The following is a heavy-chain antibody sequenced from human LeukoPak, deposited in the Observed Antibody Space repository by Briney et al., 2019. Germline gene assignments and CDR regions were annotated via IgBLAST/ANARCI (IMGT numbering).Heavy chain of an antibody. V-gene: IGHV4-4*07. CDR2: IYTSGST. J-gene: IGHJ4*02. D-gene: IGHD5-18*01. Sequence: SETLSLTCTVSGGSISGYYWSWIRQPAGKGLEWIGRIYTSGSTNYSPSLKSRVTMSVDTSKSQFSLKLSSVTAADTAVYYCARALYMVRSDYWGQGTRVTVSS. CDR3: ARALYMVRSDY. CDR1: GGSISGYY.